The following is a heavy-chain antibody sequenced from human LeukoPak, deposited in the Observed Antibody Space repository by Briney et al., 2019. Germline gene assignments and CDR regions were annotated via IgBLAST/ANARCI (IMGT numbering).Heavy chain of an antibody. Sequence: SETLSLTCTVSGGSISIYYWSWIRQPAGKGLEWIGRIYTSGSTNYNPSLKSRVTMSVDTSKNQFSLKLSSVTAADTAVYYCARDSYYDSSGYFGYWGQGTLVTVSS. D-gene: IGHD3-22*01. J-gene: IGHJ4*02. CDR2: IYTSGST. V-gene: IGHV4-4*07. CDR3: ARDSYYDSSGYFGY. CDR1: GGSISIYY.